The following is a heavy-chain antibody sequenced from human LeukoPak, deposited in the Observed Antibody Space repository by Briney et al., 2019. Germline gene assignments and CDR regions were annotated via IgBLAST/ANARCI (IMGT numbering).Heavy chain of an antibody. V-gene: IGHV3-48*03. CDR3: ARGAGSGADYYYYYYMDV. CDR2: ISSSGSTI. CDR1: GFTFSSYE. D-gene: IGHD1-26*01. Sequence: GGSLRLSCAASGFTFSSYEMNWVRQAPGKGLEWVSYISSSGSTIYYADSVKGRFTISRDNAKNSLYLRMNSLRAEDTAVYYCARGAGSGADYYYYYYMDVWGKGTTVTVSS. J-gene: IGHJ6*03.